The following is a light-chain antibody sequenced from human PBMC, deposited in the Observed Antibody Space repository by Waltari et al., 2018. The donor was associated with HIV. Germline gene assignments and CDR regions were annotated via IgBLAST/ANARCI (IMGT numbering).Light chain of an antibody. CDR3: QQSYSTPMT. Sequence: DIQMTQSPSSLSASVVDRVTITCRASQSISSYLNWYQQKPGKAPKLLIYAASSLQSGVPLRFSGSGSGTDFTLTISSLQPEDFATYYCQQSYSTPMTFGPGTKVDIK. V-gene: IGKV1-39*01. CDR1: QSISSY. CDR2: AAS. J-gene: IGKJ3*01.